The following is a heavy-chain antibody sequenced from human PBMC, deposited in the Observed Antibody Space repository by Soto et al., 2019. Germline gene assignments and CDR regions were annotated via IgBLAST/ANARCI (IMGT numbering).Heavy chain of an antibody. J-gene: IGHJ4*02. CDR3: ARENGVAVPTILYYFDY. D-gene: IGHD5-12*01. V-gene: IGHV1-69*01. CDR2: IIPVFGTT. Sequence: QVHLVQSGAEVKKAGSSVKVSCKAPGGTFKNNGISWVRQAPGQGLEWMGGIIPVFGTTNYAQKFQGRLTITADDFPSTVYMELSRLRYEDTAVYYCARENGVAVPTILYYFDYWGPGTLVTVSS. CDR1: GGTFKNNG.